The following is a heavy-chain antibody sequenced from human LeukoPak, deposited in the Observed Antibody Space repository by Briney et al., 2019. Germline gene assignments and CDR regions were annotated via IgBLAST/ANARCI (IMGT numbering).Heavy chain of an antibody. CDR1: GGTFSSYA. D-gene: IGHD5-12*01. J-gene: IGHJ4*02. CDR3: ARVWDIVATDNPKFRRYEY. V-gene: IGHV1-69*10. Sequence: VKVSCKASGGTFSSYAISWVRQAPGQGLEWMGRIIPILGIANYAQKFQGRVTITADKSTSTAYMELSSLRSEDTAVYYCARVWDIVATDNPKFRRYEYWGQGTLVTVSS. CDR2: IIPILGIA.